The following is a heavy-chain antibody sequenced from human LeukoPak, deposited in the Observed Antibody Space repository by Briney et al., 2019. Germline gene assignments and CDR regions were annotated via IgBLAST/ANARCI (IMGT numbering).Heavy chain of an antibody. Sequence: PGRSLRLSCAASGFTFDDYAMHWVRHAPGKGLEWVSGISWNSDSIGYADSVKGRFTISRDNAKNSLYLQMNSLRAEDTALYYCAKDYTAMVRGIDYWGQGTLVTVSS. CDR1: GFTFDDYA. J-gene: IGHJ4*02. CDR2: ISWNSDSI. V-gene: IGHV3-9*01. D-gene: IGHD5-18*01. CDR3: AKDYTAMVRGIDY.